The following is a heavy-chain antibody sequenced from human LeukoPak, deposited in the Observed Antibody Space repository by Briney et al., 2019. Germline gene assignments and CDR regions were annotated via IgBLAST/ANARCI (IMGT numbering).Heavy chain of an antibody. D-gene: IGHD3-22*01. CDR2: IYPGDSDT. V-gene: IGHV5-51*01. Sequence: GESLKISCKGSGYSFASYWIGWVRQMPGKGLEWMGIIYPGDSDTRYSPSFQGQVTISADKSISTAYLQWSSLKASDTAMYYCARPRYYYDSSGYYGAFDIWGQGTMVTVSS. CDR1: GYSFASYW. J-gene: IGHJ3*02. CDR3: ARPRYYYDSSGYYGAFDI.